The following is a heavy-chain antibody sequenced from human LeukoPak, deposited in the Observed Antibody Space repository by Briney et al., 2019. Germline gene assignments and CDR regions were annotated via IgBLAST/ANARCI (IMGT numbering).Heavy chain of an antibody. CDR3: ARDRLRGCSSTSCYSWDY. CDR2: ISSSSSTI. CDR1: GFTFSSYS. Sequence: PGGSLRLSCAASGFTFSSYSMNWVRQAPGKGLEWVSYISSSSSTIYYADSVKGRFTISRDNAKNSLYLQMNSLRAEDTAVYYCARDRLRGCSSTSCYSWDYWGQGTLVTVSS. V-gene: IGHV3-48*01. J-gene: IGHJ4*02. D-gene: IGHD2-2*01.